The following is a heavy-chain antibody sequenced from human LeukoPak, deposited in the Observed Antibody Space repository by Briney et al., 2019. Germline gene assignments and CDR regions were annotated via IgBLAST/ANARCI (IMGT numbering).Heavy chain of an antibody. V-gene: IGHV3-23*01. CDR1: GFTFSNYA. J-gene: IGHJ4*02. Sequence: PGGSLRLSRAASGFTFSNYAMSWVRQAPGKGLEWVSAISGSGGSTYYADSVKGRFTISRDNSENALYLQMNSLRAEDTAVYYCAKDLSRGYSYGYIDYWGQGTLVTVSS. CDR2: ISGSGGST. D-gene: IGHD5-18*01. CDR3: AKDLSRGYSYGYIDY.